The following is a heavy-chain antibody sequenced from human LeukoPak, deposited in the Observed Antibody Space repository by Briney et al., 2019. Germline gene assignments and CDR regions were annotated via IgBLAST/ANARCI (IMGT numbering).Heavy chain of an antibody. D-gene: IGHD2-15*01. CDR2: VYHSGTT. Sequence: SETLSLTCTVSGGSISSSSYYWGWIRQPPGKGLQWIGSVYHSGTTFYNPSLKSRVTISVDTSKNQFSLKLSSVTAADTAVYYCARAEDRYCSGGSCYSGKNNWFDPWGQGTLVTVSS. V-gene: IGHV4-39*07. CDR3: ARAEDRYCSGGSCYSGKNNWFDP. J-gene: IGHJ5*02. CDR1: GGSISSSSYY.